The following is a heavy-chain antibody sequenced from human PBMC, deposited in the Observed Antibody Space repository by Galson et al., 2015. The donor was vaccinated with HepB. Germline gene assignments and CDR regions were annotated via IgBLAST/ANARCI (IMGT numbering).Heavy chain of an antibody. CDR3: ARDVSPQVGGLWMDAFDI. V-gene: IGHV3-7*03. J-gene: IGHJ3*02. Sequence: SLRLSCAASGFTFSRHSMTWVRQAPGKGLEWVANIKRDGSEKHYLDSVEGRFTISRDNAKNSLYLQVNSLRAEDTAVYYCARDVSPQVGGLWMDAFDIWGRGTVVTVSS. CDR1: GFTFSRHS. D-gene: IGHD1-26*01. CDR2: IKRDGSEK.